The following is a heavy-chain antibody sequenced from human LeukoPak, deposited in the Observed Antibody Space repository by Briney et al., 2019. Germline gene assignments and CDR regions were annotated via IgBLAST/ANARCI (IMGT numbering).Heavy chain of an antibody. Sequence: GGSLRLSCAASGFTFSSCSMNWVRQAPGKGLEWVSYISSSSSTIYYPDSVKGRFTISRDNAKNSLSLQMNSLRAEDTAVYYCAREVAGFDYWGQGTLVTVSS. D-gene: IGHD6-19*01. CDR1: GFTFSSCS. V-gene: IGHV3-48*01. CDR2: ISSSSSTI. CDR3: AREVAGFDY. J-gene: IGHJ4*02.